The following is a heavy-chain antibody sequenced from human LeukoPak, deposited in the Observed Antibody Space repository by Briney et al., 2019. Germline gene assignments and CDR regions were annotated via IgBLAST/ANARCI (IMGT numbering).Heavy chain of an antibody. D-gene: IGHD6-13*01. Sequence: SETLSLTCAVSGGSISSSSHYWGWICQPPGKRLEWIGSIYYSGHTYYNPSLKSRVTISVDTSKNQFSLRLSSVTAADMAVYFCARLGYSVSWTDCWGQGTLVTVSS. CDR1: GGSISSSSHY. CDR2: IYYSGHT. CDR3: ARLGYSVSWTDC. V-gene: IGHV4-39*01. J-gene: IGHJ4*02.